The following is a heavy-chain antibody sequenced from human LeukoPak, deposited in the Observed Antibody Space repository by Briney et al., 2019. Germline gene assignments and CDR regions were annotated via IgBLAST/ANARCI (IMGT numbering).Heavy chain of an antibody. CDR3: ARDLLRRQQLTGFGY. D-gene: IGHD6-13*01. CDR1: GFTFRSYG. Sequence: GGSLRLSCAASGFTFRSYGMHWVRQAPGKGLEWVSSISSSSSYIYYADSVKGRFTISRDNAKNSLYLQMNSLRAEDTAVYYCARDLLRRQQLTGFGYWGQGTLVTVSS. CDR2: ISSSSSYI. V-gene: IGHV3-21*01. J-gene: IGHJ4*02.